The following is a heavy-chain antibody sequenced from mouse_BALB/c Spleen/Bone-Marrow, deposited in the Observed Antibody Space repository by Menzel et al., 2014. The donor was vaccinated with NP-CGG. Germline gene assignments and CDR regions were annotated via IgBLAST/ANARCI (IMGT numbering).Heavy chain of an antibody. J-gene: IGHJ3*01. CDR1: GFNIKDTY. CDR2: IDPANGNT. Sequence: EVQLQQSGAELVKPGDSVKLSCTASGFNIKDTYMHWVKQRPEQGLEWIGRIDPANGNTKYDPKFQGKATITADTSSNTAYLQLSSLTSEDTAVYYCAMITTGAWFAYWGQGTLVTVSA. D-gene: IGHD2-4*01. V-gene: IGHV14-3*02. CDR3: AMITTGAWFAY.